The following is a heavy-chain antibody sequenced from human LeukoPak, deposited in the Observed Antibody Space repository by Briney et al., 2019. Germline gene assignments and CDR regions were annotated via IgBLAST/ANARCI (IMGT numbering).Heavy chain of an antibody. CDR2: ISSSGSTI. CDR3: ARVYGSGSYYNRNYYYYGMDV. Sequence: GGSLRLSCAASGFTFSDYYMSWIRQAPGKGLEWVSYISSSGSTIYYADSVKGRFTISRDNAKNSLYLQMNSLRAEDTAVYYCARVYGSGSYYNRNYYYYGMDVWGQGTTVTVSS. D-gene: IGHD3-10*01. V-gene: IGHV3-11*01. J-gene: IGHJ6*02. CDR1: GFTFSDYY.